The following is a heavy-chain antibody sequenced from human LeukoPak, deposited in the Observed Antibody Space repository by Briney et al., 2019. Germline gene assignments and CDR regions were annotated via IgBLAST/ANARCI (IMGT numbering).Heavy chain of an antibody. CDR1: GYTFTSYG. J-gene: IGHJ4*02. Sequence: GASVKVSCKASGYTFTSYGISWVRQAPGQGLEWMGWISIYNGNTNYVQNLQGRATMTTDTSTSTAYMELRSLRSDDTAVYYCARGNRDFWSPLDYWGQGTLVTVSS. V-gene: IGHV1-18*01. D-gene: IGHD3-3*01. CDR3: ARGNRDFWSPLDY. CDR2: ISIYNGNT.